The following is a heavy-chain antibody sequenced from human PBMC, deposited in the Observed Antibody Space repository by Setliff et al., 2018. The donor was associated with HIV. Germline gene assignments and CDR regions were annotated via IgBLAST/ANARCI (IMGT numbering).Heavy chain of an antibody. V-gene: IGHV4-4*07. D-gene: IGHD3-22*01. J-gene: IGHJ6*03. Sequence: SETLSLTCTVSGGSIRSYYWNWIRQPAGKGLEWIGRLFTSGSTSYNPSLKSRVTMSVDTSKNQFSLNLSSVTAADTAVYYCARDKNHYYDSSGYYLPYYYYMDVWGKGTTVTVSS. CDR1: GGSIRSYY. CDR3: ARDKNHYYDSSGYYLPYYYYMDV. CDR2: LFTSGST.